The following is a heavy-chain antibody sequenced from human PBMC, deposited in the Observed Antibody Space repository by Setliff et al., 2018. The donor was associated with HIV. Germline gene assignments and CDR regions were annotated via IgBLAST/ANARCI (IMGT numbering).Heavy chain of an antibody. CDR1: GYTFTGYY. CDR2: ISAYSGDT. J-gene: IGHJ4*02. V-gene: IGHV1-18*04. D-gene: IGHD4-17*01. CDR3: ARPGGSYGDYGWYLRF. Sequence: ASVKVSCKASGYTFTGYYMHWVRQAPGQGLEWMGWISAYSGDTNYAQKFQGRLTMTTDTSTSTAYMELRSLRSDDTAMYYCARPGGSYGDYGWYLRFWGQGTLVTVSS.